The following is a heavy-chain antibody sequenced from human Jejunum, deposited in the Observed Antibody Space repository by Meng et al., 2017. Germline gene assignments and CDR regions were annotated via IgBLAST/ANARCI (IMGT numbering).Heavy chain of an antibody. CDR2: INDSGST. V-gene: IGHV4-34*01. D-gene: IGHD3-3*01. CDR1: GGSFSGHY. J-gene: IGHJ4*02. Sequence: QVQLQQLGAGLLRPSETLSLTCAVYGGSFSGHYWTWIRQPPGKGLEWIGEINDSGSTHYNPSLGSRVTISVDTSKSQFSLKLISVTAADTGVYYCVDSKWSANYWGQGTLVTVSS. CDR3: VDSKWSANY.